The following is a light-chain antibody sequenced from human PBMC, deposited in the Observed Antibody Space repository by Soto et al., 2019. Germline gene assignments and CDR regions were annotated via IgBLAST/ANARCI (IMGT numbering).Light chain of an antibody. V-gene: IGKV1-5*03. CDR2: KAS. CDR3: QQYHSYWT. Sequence: DIQMTQSPSTLSASVGDRVTITCRASQNINGWLAWYQQKPGEAPKVLIYKASSLESGVPSRFSGSGSGTEFTLTISTLQPDDFAIYYCQQYHSYWTFGQGTKVEIK. CDR1: QNINGW. J-gene: IGKJ1*01.